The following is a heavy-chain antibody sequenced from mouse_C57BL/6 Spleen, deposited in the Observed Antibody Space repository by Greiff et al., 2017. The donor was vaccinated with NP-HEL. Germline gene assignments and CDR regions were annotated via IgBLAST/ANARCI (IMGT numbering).Heavy chain of an antibody. CDR2: IDPSDSET. CDR3: ARSGIYYGNSYWYFDV. V-gene: IGHV1-52*01. D-gene: IGHD2-1*01. CDR1: GYTFTSYW. Sequence: VQLQQPGAELVRPGSSVKLSCKASGYTFTSYWMHWVKQRPIQGLEWIGNIDPSDSETNYNQKFKDKATLTVDKSSSTAYMQLSSLTSEDSAVYYCARSGIYYGNSYWYFDVWGTGTTVTVSS. J-gene: IGHJ1*03.